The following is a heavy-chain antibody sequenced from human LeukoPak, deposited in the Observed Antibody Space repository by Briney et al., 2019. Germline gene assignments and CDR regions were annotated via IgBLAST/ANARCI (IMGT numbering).Heavy chain of an antibody. CDR2: INPNSGGT. V-gene: IGHV1-2*02. CDR1: GYTFTGYY. J-gene: IGHJ5*02. CDR3: ARDRPGGIAAAGTRMYNWFDP. Sequence: GASVKVSCKASGYTFTGYYMHWVRQAPGQGLEWMGWINPNSGGTNYAQKFQGRVTMTRDTSISTAYMELSRLRSDDTAVYYCARDRPGGIAAAGTRMYNWFDPWGQGTLVTVSS. D-gene: IGHD6-13*01.